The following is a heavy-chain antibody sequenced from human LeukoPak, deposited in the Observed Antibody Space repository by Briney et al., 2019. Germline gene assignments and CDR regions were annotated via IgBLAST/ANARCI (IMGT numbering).Heavy chain of an antibody. Sequence: SETLSLTCSVSGGSISSLYWSWIRQPPGKGLEWIGYIYYTGSNNDNPSLKSRVTIFVDMSKNQFSLRLSSVTAADTALYYCARHRAYSSSSPFDYWGQGTLVTVSS. CDR2: IYYTGSN. V-gene: IGHV4-59*08. J-gene: IGHJ4*02. D-gene: IGHD6-6*01. CDR1: GGSISSLY. CDR3: ARHRAYSSSSPFDY.